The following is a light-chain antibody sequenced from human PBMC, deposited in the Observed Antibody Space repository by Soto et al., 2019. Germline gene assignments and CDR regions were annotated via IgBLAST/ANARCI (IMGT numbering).Light chain of an antibody. CDR1: QSVSSY. Sequence: DIVLTQSPATLSLSPGERATLSCRASQSVSSYLAWYQQKPGQAPRLLIYDASNRAPGIPARFSGSGSGTDFTLTISSLEPEDFATYYCQQSYSSPLTFGGGTKVDIK. CDR2: DAS. V-gene: IGKV3-11*01. J-gene: IGKJ4*01. CDR3: QQSYSSPLT.